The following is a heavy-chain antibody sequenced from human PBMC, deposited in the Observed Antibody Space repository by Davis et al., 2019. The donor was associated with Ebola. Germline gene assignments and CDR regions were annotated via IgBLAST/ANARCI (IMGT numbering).Heavy chain of an antibody. Sequence: SETLSLTCAVYGGSFSGHYWAWIRQPPGKGLEWIGEINHSGNTNYDPSFKSRVTISVDTSKNQFSLKVSSVTAADTAVYYCARGGRYGLYYFDYWGQGTLVTVSS. J-gene: IGHJ4*02. D-gene: IGHD5-18*01. V-gene: IGHV4-34*01. CDR3: ARGGRYGLYYFDY. CDR1: GGSFSGHY. CDR2: INHSGNT.